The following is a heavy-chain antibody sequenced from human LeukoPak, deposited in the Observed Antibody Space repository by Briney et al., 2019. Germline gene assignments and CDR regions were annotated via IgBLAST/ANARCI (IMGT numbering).Heavy chain of an antibody. V-gene: IGHV1-24*01. CDR3: TTANRLTRDSSGYYPDS. Sequence: ASVKVSCKASGYTLTELSTHWVRQAPGKGLEWMGCFNPEDGEAIYAQKFQGRVTMTKDTSTDTAYMELSSLRSEDTAVYYCTTANRLTRDSSGYYPDSWGQGTLVTVSS. J-gene: IGHJ4*02. D-gene: IGHD3-22*01. CDR1: GYTLTELS. CDR2: FNPEDGEA.